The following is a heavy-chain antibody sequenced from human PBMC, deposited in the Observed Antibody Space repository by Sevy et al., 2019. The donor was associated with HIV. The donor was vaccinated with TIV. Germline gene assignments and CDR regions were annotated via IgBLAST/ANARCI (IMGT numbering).Heavy chain of an antibody. CDR2: INPNSGGT. J-gene: IGHJ6*03. D-gene: IGHD2-2*01. CDR1: GYTFTGYY. Sequence: ASVKVSCKASGYTFTGYYMHWVRQAPGQGLEWMGWINPNSGGTNYAQKFQGRVTMTRDTSISTAYMELSRLRSDDTAVYYCARDGDPSSLYYYYMDVWGKGTTFTVSS. CDR3: ARDGDPSSLYYYYMDV. V-gene: IGHV1-2*02.